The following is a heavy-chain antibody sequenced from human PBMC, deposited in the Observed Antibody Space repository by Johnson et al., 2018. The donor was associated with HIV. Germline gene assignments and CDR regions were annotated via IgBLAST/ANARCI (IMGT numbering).Heavy chain of an antibody. D-gene: IGHD6-13*01. J-gene: IGHJ3*02. CDR2: ISSNGGST. Sequence: VQLVESGGGLVQPGGSLRLSCAASGFTFSSYAMHWVRQAPGKGLEYVSAISSNGGSTYYANSAKGRFTISRDNSKNTLYLQMNSLRAEDTAVYYCAIAGWRQLVEDAFDIWGQGTMVTVSS. CDR1: GFTFSSYA. V-gene: IGHV3-64*01. CDR3: AIAGWRQLVEDAFDI.